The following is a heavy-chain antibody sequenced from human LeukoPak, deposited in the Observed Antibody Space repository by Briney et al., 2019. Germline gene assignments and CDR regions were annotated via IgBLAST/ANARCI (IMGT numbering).Heavy chain of an antibody. CDR3: ARDDYVWGSSRSGYFDY. J-gene: IGHJ4*02. CDR2: IWYDGSNK. D-gene: IGHD3-16*01. Sequence: GGSLRLSCAVSGITLSNYGMSWVRQAPGKGLEWVAVIWYDGSNKYYADSVKGRFTISRDNSKNTLYLQMNSLRAEDTAVYYCARDDYVWGSSRSGYFDYWGQGTLVTVSS. V-gene: IGHV3-33*08. CDR1: GITLSNYG.